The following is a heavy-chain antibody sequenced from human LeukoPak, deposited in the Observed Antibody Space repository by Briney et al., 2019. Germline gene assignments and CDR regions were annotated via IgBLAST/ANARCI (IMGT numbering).Heavy chain of an antibody. CDR3: ARGGTNTRYFDY. CDR1: AFTVSSYS. V-gene: IGHV3-21*01. CDR2: ISYNSGSI. D-gene: IGHD1-7*01. Sequence: GGSLRLSCAASAFTVSSYSMNWVRQAPGKGLEWVSSISYNSGSIFYADSVKGRFTISRDNAKNSLFLQMSSLRAEDTAVYYCARGGTNTRYFDYWGQGTLVTVSS. J-gene: IGHJ4*02.